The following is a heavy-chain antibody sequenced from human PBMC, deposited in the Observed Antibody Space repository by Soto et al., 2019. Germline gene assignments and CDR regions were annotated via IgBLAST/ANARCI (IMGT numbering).Heavy chain of an antibody. V-gene: IGHV1-18*01. Sequence: ASGKVSFKASCYALSSYSINLVPQDPGQGLEWMGWVSPYNGNTYYAPRLQGRVTMTTDTSTTTAYMSLRSLRSDDTAIYYCVRGGILEANRPYYYYGLDDWGQGTLVTVSS. J-gene: IGHJ6*02. D-gene: IGHD1-1*01. CDR3: VRGGILEANRPYYYYGLDD. CDR1: CYALSSYS. CDR2: VSPYNGNT.